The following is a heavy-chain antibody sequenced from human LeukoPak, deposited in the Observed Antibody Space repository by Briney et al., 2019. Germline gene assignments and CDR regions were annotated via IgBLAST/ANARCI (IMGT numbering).Heavy chain of an antibody. D-gene: IGHD3-3*01. CDR1: GYTLTSYG. CDR2: ISAYNGNT. J-gene: IGHJ4*02. Sequence: ASVKVSCKASGYTLTSYGISWVRQAPGQGLEWMGWISAYNGNTNYAQKLQGRVTMTTDTSTSTAYMELRSLRSDDTAVYYCARDQPPSWNYDFWSGYYNGRYYFDYWGQGTLVTVSS. V-gene: IGHV1-18*01. CDR3: ARDQPPSWNYDFWSGYYNGRYYFDY.